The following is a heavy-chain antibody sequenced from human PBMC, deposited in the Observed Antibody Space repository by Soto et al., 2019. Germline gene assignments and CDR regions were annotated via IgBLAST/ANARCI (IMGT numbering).Heavy chain of an antibody. Sequence: EVQLVESGGGLVQPGGSLRLSCAASDFVFSNYEMSWVCQAPGKGLESIAYISSSGGIKYYADSVKGRFTILRDNSKNSLYLQMNSLKAEDTALYFCARGHYRSGWFDCWGQGTLVTVSS. CDR3: ARGHYRSGWFDC. J-gene: IGHJ4*02. D-gene: IGHD6-19*01. V-gene: IGHV3-48*03. CDR2: ISSSGGIK. CDR1: DFVFSNYE.